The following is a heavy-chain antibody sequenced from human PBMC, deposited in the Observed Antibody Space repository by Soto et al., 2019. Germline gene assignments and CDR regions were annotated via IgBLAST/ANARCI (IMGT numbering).Heavy chain of an antibody. Sequence: SLRLSCASSVFTFDDYAMHWVRLSPGKCLEWVSGISWNSGSIGYADSVKGRFTISRDNAKNSLYLQMNSLRAEDTALYYCAKDTKAPPDPSYGMDVLGQGTTVNVSS. V-gene: IGHV3-9*01. CDR3: AKDTKAPPDPSYGMDV. CDR2: ISWNSGSI. J-gene: IGHJ6*01. CDR1: VFTFDDYA.